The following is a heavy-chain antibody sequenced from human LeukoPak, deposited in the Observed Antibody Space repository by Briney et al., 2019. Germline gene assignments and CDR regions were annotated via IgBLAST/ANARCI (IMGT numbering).Heavy chain of an antibody. D-gene: IGHD4-23*01. V-gene: IGHV4-31*03. Sequence: SQTLSLTCTVSGGSISSGGYYWSWIRQHPGKGLEWIGYIYYSGSTYYNPSLKSRVTISVDTSKNQFSLKLSSVTAADTAVYYCARAADYGGNSMDAFDIWGQGTMVTVSP. CDR3: ARAADYGGNSMDAFDI. CDR1: GGSISSGGYY. J-gene: IGHJ3*02. CDR2: IYYSGST.